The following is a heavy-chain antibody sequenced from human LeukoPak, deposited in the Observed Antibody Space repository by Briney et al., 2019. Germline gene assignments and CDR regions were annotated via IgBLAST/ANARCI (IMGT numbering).Heavy chain of an antibody. J-gene: IGHJ4*02. CDR3: ARGLDS. Sequence: EPGGSLRLSCAASGFTFSSYAMSWLRQAPGKGLEWVSAISSSNLKIYYSDSVKGRFTISRDNAKNSLYLQMNSLRAEDTVVYHCARGLDSWGQGIPVTVSS. V-gene: IGHV3-21*01. CDR2: ISSSNLKI. CDR1: GFTFSSYA.